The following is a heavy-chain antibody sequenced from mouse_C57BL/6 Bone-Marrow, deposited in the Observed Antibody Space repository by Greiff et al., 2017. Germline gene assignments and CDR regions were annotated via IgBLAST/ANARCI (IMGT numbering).Heavy chain of an antibody. D-gene: IGHD1-1*02. V-gene: IGHV1-81*01. Sequence: QVQLQQSGAELARPGASVQLSCKASGYTFTSYGISWVKQRTGQGLEWIGESYPRSGNTYYNEKFKGKATLTADKSSSTAYMELRSLTSEDSAVYFCARWGWAWFAYWGQGTLVTVSA. CDR3: ARWGWAWFAY. CDR2: SYPRSGNT. J-gene: IGHJ3*01. CDR1: GYTFTSYG.